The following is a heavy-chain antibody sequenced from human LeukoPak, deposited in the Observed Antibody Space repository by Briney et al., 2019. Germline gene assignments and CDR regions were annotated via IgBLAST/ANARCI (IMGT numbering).Heavy chain of an antibody. CDR1: GGSISSGRYY. V-gene: IGHV4-61*02. CDR3: ARDSYYYDSSGYSALDI. Sequence: SQTLSLTCTVSGGSISSGRYYWSWIRQPPEKGLEWIGRIYTSGSAKYNPSLKSRVTISADSSKNQFSLKLSSVTDADTAMYYCARDSYYYDSSGYSALDIWGQGTMVTVS. CDR2: IYTSGSA. D-gene: IGHD3-22*01. J-gene: IGHJ3*02.